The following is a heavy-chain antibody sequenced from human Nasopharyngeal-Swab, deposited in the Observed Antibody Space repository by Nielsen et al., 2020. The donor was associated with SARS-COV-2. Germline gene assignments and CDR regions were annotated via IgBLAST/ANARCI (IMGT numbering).Heavy chain of an antibody. D-gene: IGHD2-15*01. J-gene: IGHJ4*02. CDR1: GFTFSSYS. CDR3: AKPVIVVVAAIWYFDY. V-gene: IGHV3-21*04. Sequence: GESLKISCAASGFTFSSYSMNWVRQAPGKGLEWVSSISSSSSYIYYADSVKGRFTISRDNSKNTLYLQMNSLRAEDTAVYYCAKPVIVVVAAIWYFDYWGQGTLVTVSS. CDR2: ISSSSSYI.